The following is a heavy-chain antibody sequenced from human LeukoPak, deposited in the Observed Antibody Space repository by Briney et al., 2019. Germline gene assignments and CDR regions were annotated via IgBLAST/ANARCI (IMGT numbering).Heavy chain of an antibody. J-gene: IGHJ4*02. Sequence: ASVKISCKVSGYTFTDYYMHWVQQAPGKGLEWMGLVDPEDGETIYAEKFQGRVTITADTSTDTAYMELSSLRSGDTAVYYCATVGRWGSRVDYWGQGTLVTVSS. CDR3: ATVGRWGSRVDY. V-gene: IGHV1-69-2*01. CDR1: GYTFTDYY. D-gene: IGHD7-27*01. CDR2: VDPEDGET.